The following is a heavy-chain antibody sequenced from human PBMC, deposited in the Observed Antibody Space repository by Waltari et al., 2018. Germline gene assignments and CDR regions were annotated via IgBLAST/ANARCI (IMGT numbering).Heavy chain of an antibody. Sequence: EVQLVESGGGLVQPGGSLRLSCAASGFTFSSHWVHWVRQAPGKGLGGVSRCNTAGSDTAYADSVRGRFTISRDNAKNTLFLQMNSLRVEDTAVYYCARAYSGKKNPKESWGQGTLVTVSS. V-gene: IGHV3-74*03. CDR3: ARAYSGKKNPKES. J-gene: IGHJ5*02. D-gene: IGHD4-4*01. CDR1: GFTFSSHW. CDR2: CNTAGSDT.